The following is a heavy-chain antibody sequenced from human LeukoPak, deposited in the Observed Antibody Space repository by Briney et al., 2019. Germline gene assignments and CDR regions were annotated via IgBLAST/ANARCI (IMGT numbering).Heavy chain of an antibody. CDR3: ARVLFPNYYDSSGYYYGLSFAY. CDR1: GFTFSSYS. Sequence: GGSLRLSCAASGFTFSSYSMNWVRQAPRKGLEWVSYISSSSSTIYYADSVKGRFTISRYNAKNSLYLQMNSLRAEDTAVYYCARVLFPNYYDSSGYYYGLSFAYWGQGTLVTVSS. J-gene: IGHJ4*02. D-gene: IGHD3-22*01. V-gene: IGHV3-48*04. CDR2: ISSSSSTI.